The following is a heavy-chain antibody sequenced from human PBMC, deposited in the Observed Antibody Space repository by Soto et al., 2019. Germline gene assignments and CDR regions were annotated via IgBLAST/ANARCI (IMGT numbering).Heavy chain of an antibody. Sequence: GGSLRLSCAASGFTFSYYWMGWVRQAPGKGPEWVASINQDGNENYYVDSLKGRFSISRDNPKNILYLQMNSLRVDDTAVYYCARVLDSGGFYNWFDSWGQGTPVTVSS. CDR3: ARVLDSGGFYNWFDS. CDR2: INQDGNEN. J-gene: IGHJ5*01. CDR1: GFTFSYYW. D-gene: IGHD4-17*01. V-gene: IGHV3-7*01.